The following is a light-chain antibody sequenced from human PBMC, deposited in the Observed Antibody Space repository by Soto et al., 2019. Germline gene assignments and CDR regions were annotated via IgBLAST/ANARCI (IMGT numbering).Light chain of an antibody. CDR2: LGS. Sequence: IVMTQSPLSLPVSPGEPASISCRSSQSLLHSNGYNYLDWYLQKPGQSPQLLSYLGSNRASGGPDRFSGSGSGTDFTLKISRVEAEDVGVYCQQYYGLPPLTVGQGTRLEIK. CDR1: QSLLHSNGYNY. J-gene: IGKJ5*01. CDR3: QYYGLPPLT. V-gene: IGKV2-28*01.